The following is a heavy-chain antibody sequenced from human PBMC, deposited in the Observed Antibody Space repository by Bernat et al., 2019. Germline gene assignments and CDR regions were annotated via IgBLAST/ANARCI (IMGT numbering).Heavy chain of an antibody. V-gene: IGHV3-33*01. Sequence: QVQLVESGGGVVQPGRSLRLSCAASGFTFSSYGMHWVRQAPGKGLEWVAVIWYDGSNKYYADSVKGRFTISRDNSKNTLYLQMNSLRAEDTAVYYCASDGYGDYSTFDYWGQGTLVTVSS. CDR1: GFTFSSYG. D-gene: IGHD4-17*01. J-gene: IGHJ4*02. CDR3: ASDGYGDYSTFDY. CDR2: IWYDGSNK.